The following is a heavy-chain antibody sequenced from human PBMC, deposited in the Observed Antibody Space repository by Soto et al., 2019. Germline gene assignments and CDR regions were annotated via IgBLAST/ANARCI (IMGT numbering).Heavy chain of an antibody. D-gene: IGHD2-21*02. J-gene: IGHJ4*02. CDR2: IIPIFGTA. CDR1: GGTFSSYA. V-gene: IGHV1-69*13. Sequence: GASVKVSCKASGGTFSSYAISWVRQAPGQGLEWMGGIIPIFGTANYAQKFQGRVTITADESTSTAYMELSSLRSEDTAVYYCARKSCGGDCLDYWGQGTLVTVSS. CDR3: ARKSCGGDCLDY.